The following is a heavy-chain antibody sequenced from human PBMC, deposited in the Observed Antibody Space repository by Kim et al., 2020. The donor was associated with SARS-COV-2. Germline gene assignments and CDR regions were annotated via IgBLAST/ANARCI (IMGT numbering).Heavy chain of an antibody. CDR3: GRNGVYLDV. D-gene: IGHD2-8*01. V-gene: IGHV4-59*08. CDR2: IHSTGTT. CDR1: GASINNNY. Sequence: ETLSLTCTVSGASINNNYWTWIRQSPEKGLEWIGYIHSTGTTEFNPSLEGRVTLSIDTSRNQFSLTLRSVTAADTAMYFCGRNGVYLDVWGKGTTVTVSS. J-gene: IGHJ6*03.